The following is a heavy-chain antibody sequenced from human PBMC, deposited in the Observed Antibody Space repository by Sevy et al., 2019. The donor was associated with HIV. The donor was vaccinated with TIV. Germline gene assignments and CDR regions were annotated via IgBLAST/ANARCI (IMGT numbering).Heavy chain of an antibody. Sequence: GGSLRVSCAASGFIFSNHGMHWVRQAPGKGLEWVARIWYDGSDTYYGESVKGRFTISRDNSKNTVDLQMNSLRVEDTAVYYCARDVDSNYDVIDAWGQGTTVTVSS. CDR3: ARDVDSNYDVIDA. CDR2: IWYDGSDT. V-gene: IGHV3-33*01. CDR1: GFIFSNHG. J-gene: IGHJ6*02. D-gene: IGHD4-4*01.